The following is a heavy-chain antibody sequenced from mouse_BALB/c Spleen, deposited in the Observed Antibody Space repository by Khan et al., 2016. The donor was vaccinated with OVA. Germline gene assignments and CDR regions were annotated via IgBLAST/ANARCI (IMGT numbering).Heavy chain of an antibody. V-gene: IGHV2-6-1*01. Sequence: VQLKESGPALVAPSQSLSITCTISGFSLTNYGVHWVRQPPGKGLEWLVVIWSDGSTTYNSALKSRLTLSKDNSKSQVFLKMNSLQTDDTAMYYCARQPYYHYYIMDYWGQGTSVTVSS. J-gene: IGHJ4*01. CDR1: GFSLTNYG. CDR2: IWSDGST. D-gene: IGHD2-10*01. CDR3: ARQPYYHYYIMDY.